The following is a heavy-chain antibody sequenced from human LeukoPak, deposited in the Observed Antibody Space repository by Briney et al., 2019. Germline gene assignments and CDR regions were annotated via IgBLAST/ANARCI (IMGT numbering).Heavy chain of an antibody. V-gene: IGHV4-39*07. Sequence: PSETLSLTCTVSGGSISSSSYYWGWIRQPPGKGLEWIGSIYYSGSTYYNPSLKSRVTISVDTSKNQFSLKLSSVTAADTAVYYCARDRAVVRGRGDYFDYWGQGTLVTVSS. CDR1: GGSISSSSYY. J-gene: IGHJ4*02. D-gene: IGHD3-10*01. CDR3: ARDRAVVRGRGDYFDY. CDR2: IYYSGST.